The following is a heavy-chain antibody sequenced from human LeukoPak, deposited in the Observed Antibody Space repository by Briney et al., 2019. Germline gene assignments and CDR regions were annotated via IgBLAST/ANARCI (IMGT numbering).Heavy chain of an antibody. Sequence: GASVKVSCKASGYTFTGYYMHWVRQAPGQGLEWMGWINPNSGGTNYAQKLQGRVTMTTDTSTSTAYMELRSLRSDDTAVYYCARDLNDSSGYSGYYYYGMDVWGQGTTVTVSS. CDR3: ARDLNDSSGYSGYYYYGMDV. CDR2: INPNSGGT. CDR1: GYTFTGYY. D-gene: IGHD3-22*01. J-gene: IGHJ6*02. V-gene: IGHV1-2*02.